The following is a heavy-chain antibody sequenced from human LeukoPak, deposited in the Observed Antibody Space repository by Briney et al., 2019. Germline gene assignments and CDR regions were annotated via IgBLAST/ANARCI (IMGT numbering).Heavy chain of an antibody. V-gene: IGHV1-69*05. CDR1: GGTFSSYA. J-gene: IGHJ6*03. CDR3: ARGPYYDFWSGYYNYYYYYMDV. CDR2: IIPIFGTA. D-gene: IGHD3-3*01. Sequence: ASVKVSCKASGGTFSSYAISWVRQAPGQGLEWMGGIIPIFGTANYAQKFQGRVTITTDESTSTAYMELSSLRSEDTAVYYCARGPYYDFWSGYYNYYYYYMDVWGKGTTVTVSS.